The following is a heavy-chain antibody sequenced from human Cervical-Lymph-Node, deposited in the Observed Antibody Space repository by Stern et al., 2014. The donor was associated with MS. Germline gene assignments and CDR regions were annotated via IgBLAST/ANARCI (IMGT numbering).Heavy chain of an antibody. CDR3: ASSGLDYGDDDAFDI. CDR2: ISSGSSTI. D-gene: IGHD4-17*01. Sequence: FGMNWVRQAPGKGLEWVSYISSGSSTIYYADSVKGRFTISRDNAKNSLFLRMNSLRAEDTAVYYCASSGLDYGDDDAFDIWGQGTMVTVSS. V-gene: IGHV3-48*01. J-gene: IGHJ3*02. CDR1: FG.